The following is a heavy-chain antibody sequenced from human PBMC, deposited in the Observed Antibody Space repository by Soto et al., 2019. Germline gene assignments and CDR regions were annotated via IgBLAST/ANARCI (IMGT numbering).Heavy chain of an antibody. D-gene: IGHD6-13*01. CDR3: ARGDSNSWSDY. J-gene: IGHJ4*02. CDR1: GFTFRSYA. V-gene: IGHV3-30*17. CDR2: ISYDGTNK. Sequence: QVQLVESGGGVVQPGRFLRLSCAASGFTFRSYAMDWVRQAPGKGLEWVAVISYDGTNKYYADSVKGRFTISRDNSKNTLSLQLNSLRAEDTAVYYCARGDSNSWSDYWGQGTLVTVSS.